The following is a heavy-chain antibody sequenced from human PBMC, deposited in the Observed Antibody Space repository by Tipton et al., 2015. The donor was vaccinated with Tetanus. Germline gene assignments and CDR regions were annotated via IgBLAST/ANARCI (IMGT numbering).Heavy chain of an antibody. V-gene: IGHV3-23*01. CDR1: GFTFSNYA. CDR2: ITGSGSST. CDR3: ARGTNPYGDPYYYYGMDV. Sequence: SLRLSCAASGFTFSNYAMSWVRQAPGKGLEWVSGITGSGSSTYYADSVKGRFTISRDNSKNTLYLQMNSLRAEDTAVYHCARGTNPYGDPYYYYGMDVWGQGTTVTVSS. D-gene: IGHD4-17*01. J-gene: IGHJ6*02.